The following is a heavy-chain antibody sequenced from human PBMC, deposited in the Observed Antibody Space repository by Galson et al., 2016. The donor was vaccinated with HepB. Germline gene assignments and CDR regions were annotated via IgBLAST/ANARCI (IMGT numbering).Heavy chain of an antibody. CDR2: TYYRSKWYN. D-gene: IGHD1-1*01. CDR3: ARDQPQSDKWNDEGEHYDYFFAMDV. V-gene: IGHV6-1*01. J-gene: IGHJ6*02. CDR1: GDSVSSTSAT. Sequence: CAISGDSVSSTSATWNWVRESPSRGLEWLGRTYYRSKWYNDYGVTVRGRVTINPDTSKNQLSLQMKSVTPEDTAVYYCARDQPQSDKWNDEGEHYDYFFAMDVWGQGATVTVSS.